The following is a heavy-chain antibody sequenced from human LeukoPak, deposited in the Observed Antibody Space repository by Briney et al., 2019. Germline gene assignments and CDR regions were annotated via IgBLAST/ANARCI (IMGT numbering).Heavy chain of an antibody. CDR1: GFTFSSYW. CDR3: ARTGYEGWYYY. V-gene: IGHV3-74*01. CDR2: INSDGIST. J-gene: IGHJ4*02. D-gene: IGHD6-19*01. Sequence: GGSLRLSCAASGFTFSSYWMHWVRQAPGRGLVWVSRINSDGISTSYADSVKGRFTISRDNAKNPLYLKTNSLRAEDTAVYYCARTGYEGWYYYWGQGTLVTVSS.